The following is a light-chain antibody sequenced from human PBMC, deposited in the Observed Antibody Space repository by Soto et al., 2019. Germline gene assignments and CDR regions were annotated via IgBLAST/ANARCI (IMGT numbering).Light chain of an antibody. CDR3: QQYSSWPLT. Sequence: EIVMTQSPATLSVSPGERATLSCRASQSVRNSYLAWYQQKPGQAPRLLIHGVSTRDTGIPFRFSGSGSGTEFTLTISSLQSEDFAVYYCQQYSSWPLTFGGGTKVEIK. CDR1: QSVRNSY. CDR2: GVS. J-gene: IGKJ4*01. V-gene: IGKV3-15*01.